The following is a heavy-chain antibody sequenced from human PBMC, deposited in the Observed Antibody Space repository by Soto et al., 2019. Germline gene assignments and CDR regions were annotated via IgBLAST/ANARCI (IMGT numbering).Heavy chain of an antibody. Sequence: EVQLFESGGGLVQPGASLRLSCVGSGFDFSSQVMSWVRQAPGKGLEWVSRVSGSGGSTHFPDFLKGRFSSSRDNAKNTLYLEMNSLRVEDAAVYYCVRDLPLWSGYSFSENHWGQGTLVTVSS. CDR2: VSGSGGST. CDR3: VRDLPLWSGYSFSENH. D-gene: IGHD3-3*01. CDR1: GFDFSSQV. V-gene: IGHV3-23*01. J-gene: IGHJ5*02.